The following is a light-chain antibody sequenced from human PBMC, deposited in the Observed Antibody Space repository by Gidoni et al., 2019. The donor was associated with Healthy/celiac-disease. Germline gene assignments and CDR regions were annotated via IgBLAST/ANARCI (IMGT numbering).Light chain of an antibody. Sequence: EIVLPQSPGTLSLSPGERATLSCRASQSVSSSYLAWYQQKPGQAPRLLIYGASSRATGIPDRFSGSVSGTDFTLSISRLEPEDFAVYYCQQYGSSLWTFGQGTKVEIK. CDR1: QSVSSSY. CDR3: QQYGSSLWT. V-gene: IGKV3-20*01. CDR2: GAS. J-gene: IGKJ1*01.